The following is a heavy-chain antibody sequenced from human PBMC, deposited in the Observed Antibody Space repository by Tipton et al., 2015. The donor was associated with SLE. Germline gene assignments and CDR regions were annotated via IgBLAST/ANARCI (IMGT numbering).Heavy chain of an antibody. V-gene: IGHV4-59*01. CDR2: IYSSVGT. J-gene: IGHJ4*02. CDR1: GGSISTYY. D-gene: IGHD3-10*01. CDR3: AREVYGRFPI. Sequence: TLSLTCTVSGGSISTYYWTWIRQPPGKGLEWIGYIYSSVGTSYNPSLRSRVTMSVDTSKNQFSLRLTSVTAADSAVYYCAREVYGRFPIWGQGALVTVSS.